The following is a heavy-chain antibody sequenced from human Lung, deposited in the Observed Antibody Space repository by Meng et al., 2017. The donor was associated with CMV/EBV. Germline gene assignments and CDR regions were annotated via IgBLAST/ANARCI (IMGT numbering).Heavy chain of an antibody. J-gene: IGHJ4*02. CDR2: LDGDGSDT. V-gene: IGHV3-74*01. D-gene: IGHD1-26*01. Sequence: VQLVASGGGLVQPGGSLKLSCAASGFTFSSHWMHWVRQTPGKGLVWVSRLDGDGSDTTYADSVKGRFTISRDNAKNTLYLQMNSLRVEDTAIYYCARGVGEFLGWEMGYWGQGTLVTVSS. CDR3: ARGVGEFLGWEMGY. CDR1: GFTFSSHW.